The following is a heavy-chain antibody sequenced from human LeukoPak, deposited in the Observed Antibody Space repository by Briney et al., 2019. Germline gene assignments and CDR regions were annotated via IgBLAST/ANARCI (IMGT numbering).Heavy chain of an antibody. Sequence: GASVKVSCKTSGYSENFYGITWVRQVAGQGLEWMGWISAYNGNTNYAQKLQGRVTMTTDTSTSTAYMELRSLRSDDTAVYYCARDSRDGYPRFDYWGQGTLVTVPS. CDR2: ISAYNGNT. V-gene: IGHV1-18*01. J-gene: IGHJ4*02. CDR3: ARDSRDGYPRFDY. CDR1: GYSENFYG. D-gene: IGHD5-24*01.